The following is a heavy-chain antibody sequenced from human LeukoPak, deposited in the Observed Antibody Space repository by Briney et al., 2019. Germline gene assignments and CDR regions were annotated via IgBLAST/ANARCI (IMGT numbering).Heavy chain of an antibody. CDR1: GFTFGDYA. CDR2: IRSKAYGGTT. V-gene: IGHV3-49*03. D-gene: IGHD4-11*01. CDR3: TRGRITVTTEFDY. J-gene: IGHJ4*02. Sequence: GGSLRLSCTASGFTFGDYAMSWFRQAPGKGLEWVGFIRSKAYGGTTEYAASVKGRFTISRDDSKSIAYLQMNSLKTEDTAVYYCTRGRITVTTEFDYWGQGTLVTVSS.